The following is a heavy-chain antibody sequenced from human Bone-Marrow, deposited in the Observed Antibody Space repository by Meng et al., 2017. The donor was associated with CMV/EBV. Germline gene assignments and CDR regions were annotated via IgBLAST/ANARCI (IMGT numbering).Heavy chain of an antibody. CDR2: IYYSGST. CDR1: GGSISSGDYY. Sequence: LRLSCTVSGGSISSGDYYWSWIRQPPGKGLEWIGYIYYSGSTYYNPSLKSRVTISVDTSKNQFSLKLSSVTAADTAVYYCARARSLVPAAIPHHYYYGMDVWGQGTTVTVSS. D-gene: IGHD2-2*02. CDR3: ARARSLVPAAIPHHYYYGMDV. J-gene: IGHJ6*02. V-gene: IGHV4-30-4*08.